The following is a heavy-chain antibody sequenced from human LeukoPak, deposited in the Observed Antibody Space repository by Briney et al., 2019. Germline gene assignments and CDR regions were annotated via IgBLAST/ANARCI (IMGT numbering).Heavy chain of an antibody. CDR2: IIPIFGTA. V-gene: IGHV1-69*13. CDR1: GGTFSSYA. J-gene: IGHJ4*02. Sequence: EASVKVSCKASGGTFSSYAISWVRQAPGQGLEWMGGIIPIFGTANYAQKFQGRVTITADESTSTAYMELSSLRSEDTAVYYCASGSHYYDSSGYQFDYWGQGTLVTVSP. CDR3: ASGSHYYDSSGYQFDY. D-gene: IGHD3-22*01.